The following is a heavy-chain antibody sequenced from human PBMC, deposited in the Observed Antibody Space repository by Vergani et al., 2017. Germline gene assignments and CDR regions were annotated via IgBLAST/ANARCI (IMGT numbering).Heavy chain of an antibody. J-gene: IGHJ6*03. CDR2: ISSSSSYI. V-gene: IGHV3-21*01. Sequence: EVQLVESGGGLVKPGGSLRLSCAASGFTFSSYSMNWVRQAPGKGLEWVSSISSSSSYIYSADSVEGRFTISRDNAKNSLYLQMNSLRAEDTAVYYCASIVGATDYYYYYYMDVWGKGTTVTVSS. D-gene: IGHD1-26*01. CDR1: GFTFSSYS. CDR3: ASIVGATDYYYYYYMDV.